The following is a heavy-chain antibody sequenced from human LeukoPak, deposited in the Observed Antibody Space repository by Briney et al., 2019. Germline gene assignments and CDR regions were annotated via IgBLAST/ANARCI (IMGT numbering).Heavy chain of an antibody. J-gene: IGHJ4*02. Sequence: AASVKVSCKASGYTFTSYYMHWVRQAPGQGLEWMGIINPSGGSTSYAQKFQGRVTMTRDMSTSTVYMELSSLRSEDTAVYCCARSGTYYYDSSGREFDYWGQGTLVTVSS. CDR2: INPSGGST. V-gene: IGHV1-46*01. CDR1: GYTFTSYY. D-gene: IGHD3-22*01. CDR3: ARSGTYYYDSSGREFDY.